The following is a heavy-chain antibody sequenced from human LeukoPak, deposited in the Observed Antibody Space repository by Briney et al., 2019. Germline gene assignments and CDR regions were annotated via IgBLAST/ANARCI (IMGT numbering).Heavy chain of an antibody. J-gene: IGHJ4*02. Sequence: ASVKVSCKASGYTFTSYGISWVRQAPGQGLEWMGWISAYNGNTNYAQKFQGRVTMTTDTSTSTAYMELRSLRSDDTAVYYCARGRDNYGSGSSDYWGQGTLVTVSS. V-gene: IGHV1-18*01. CDR2: ISAYNGNT. D-gene: IGHD3-10*01. CDR3: ARGRDNYGSGSSDY. CDR1: GYTFTSYG.